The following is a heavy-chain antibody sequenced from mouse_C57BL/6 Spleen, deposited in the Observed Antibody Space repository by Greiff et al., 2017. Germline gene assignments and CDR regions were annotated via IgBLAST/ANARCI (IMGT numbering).Heavy chain of an antibody. V-gene: IGHV1-61*01. D-gene: IGHD2-2*01. CDR3: AYGYDAYWYFDV. Sequence: QVQLQQPGAELVRPGSSVKLSCKASGYTFTSYWMDWVKQRPGQGLEWIGNIYPSDSETHYNQKFKDKATLTVDKSSSTAYMQLSSLTSEDSAVYYCAYGYDAYWYFDVWGTGTTVTVSS. CDR1: GYTFTSYW. CDR2: IYPSDSET. J-gene: IGHJ1*03.